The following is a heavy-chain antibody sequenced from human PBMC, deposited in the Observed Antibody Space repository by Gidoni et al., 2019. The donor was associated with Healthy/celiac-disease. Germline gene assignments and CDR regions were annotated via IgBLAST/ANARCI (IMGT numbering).Heavy chain of an antibody. CDR3: ARGGAGGAMVPYYFDY. Sequence: QVQLQESGPGLVKPSETLSLTCTVSGYSISSGYYWGWIRQPPGKGLEWIGSIYHSGSTYYNPSLKSRVTISVDPSKTQFSLKLSSVTAADTAVYSGARGGAGGAMVPYYFDYWGQGTLVTVSS. CDR2: IYHSGST. D-gene: IGHD5-18*01. J-gene: IGHJ4*02. CDR1: GYSISSGYY. V-gene: IGHV4-38-2*02.